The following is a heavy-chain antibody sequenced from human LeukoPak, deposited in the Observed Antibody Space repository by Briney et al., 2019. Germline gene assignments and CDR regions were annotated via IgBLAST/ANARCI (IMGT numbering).Heavy chain of an antibody. Sequence: GRSLRLSCAASGFTFSTSWMTWVRQAPGKGLERVAIINVDDSAKDYLGSVKGRFTISRDNAKNSLYLQMNNLRPEDTAVYYCARDRAFSTFDFWGQGTLVA. CDR1: GFTFSTSW. V-gene: IGHV3-7*01. D-gene: IGHD2-2*01. CDR2: INVDDSAK. J-gene: IGHJ4*02. CDR3: ARDRAFSTFDF.